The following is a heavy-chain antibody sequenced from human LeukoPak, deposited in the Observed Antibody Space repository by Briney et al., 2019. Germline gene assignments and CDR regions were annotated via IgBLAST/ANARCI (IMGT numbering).Heavy chain of an antibody. CDR1: GFAFSTYS. V-gene: IGHV3-48*01. J-gene: IGHJ4*02. Sequence: PGGSLRLSCAASGFAFSTYSMNWVRQAPGKGLEWVSYISASSSTMYYADSVKGRFTISRDNDNNSLYLQMNSLRAEDTAVYYCARDYYSSSWDNGYWGQGTLVTVSS. CDR3: ARDYYSSSWDNGY. D-gene: IGHD6-13*01. CDR2: ISASSSTM.